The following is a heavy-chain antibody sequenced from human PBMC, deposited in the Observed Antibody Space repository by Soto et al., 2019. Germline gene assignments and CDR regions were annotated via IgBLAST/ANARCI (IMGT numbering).Heavy chain of an antibody. CDR1: GHTFTGNY. CDR2: INPDGDVT. J-gene: IGHJ4*02. CDR3: APKFSRGSFQYFDT. V-gene: IGHV1-46*01. D-gene: IGHD1-26*01. Sequence: QVELLQSGAEVRKPGASVKVSCKASGHTFTGNYMHWVRQAPGQGLEWMGVINPDGDVTTYAHKFRGRVTLTREMSTSTSYMELSSLTSQDTAVYYCAPKFSRGSFQYFDTWGQGTLVTGS.